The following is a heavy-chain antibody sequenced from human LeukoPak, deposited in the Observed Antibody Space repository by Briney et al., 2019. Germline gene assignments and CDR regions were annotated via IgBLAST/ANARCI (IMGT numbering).Heavy chain of an antibody. CDR3: ARGQGSQGQGDFDY. CDR1: GYTFTGYY. V-gene: IGHV1-2*04. CDR2: INPNSGGT. Sequence: ASVKVSCKASGYTFTGYYMHWVRQAPGQGLEWMGWINPNSGGTNYAQKFQGWVTMTRDTSISTVYMELSRLRSDDTAVYYCARGQGSQGQGDFDYWGQGTLVTVSS. J-gene: IGHJ4*02.